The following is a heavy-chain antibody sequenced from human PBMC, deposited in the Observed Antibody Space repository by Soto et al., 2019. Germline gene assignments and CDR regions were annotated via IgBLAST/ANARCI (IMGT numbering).Heavy chain of an antibody. J-gene: IGHJ6*02. CDR3: ARDRQCLVDVDYVMDV. CDR2: IYYSGST. Sequence: SETLSLTWTVSGGSISSYYCSWIRQPPGKGLEWIGYIYYSGSTNYNPSLTSRVTISVDTSKTQFSLKLSSATAADTAVYYCARDRQCLVDVDYVMDVWGQATTVTVS. CDR1: GGSISSYY. D-gene: IGHD6-19*01. V-gene: IGHV4-59*01.